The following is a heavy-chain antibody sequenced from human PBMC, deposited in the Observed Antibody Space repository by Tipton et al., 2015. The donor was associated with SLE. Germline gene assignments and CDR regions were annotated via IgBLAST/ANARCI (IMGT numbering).Heavy chain of an antibody. J-gene: IGHJ5*02. CDR2: IAHSGST. Sequence: TLSLTCAVYGGSSNSYYWIWIRQPPGKGLEWLGEIAHSGSTIYNPSLKSRVTLSVDSSKNQFFRKLSSVTAADTAVYYCARCMGQQLVYGRGGYWFDPWGQGTLVTVSS. V-gene: IGHV4-34*01. D-gene: IGHD6-13*01. CDR3: ARCMGQQLVYGRGGYWFDP. CDR1: GGSSNSYY.